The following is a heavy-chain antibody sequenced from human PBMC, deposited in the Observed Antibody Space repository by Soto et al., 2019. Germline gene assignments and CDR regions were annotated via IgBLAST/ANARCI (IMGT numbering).Heavy chain of an antibody. D-gene: IGHD5-12*01. V-gene: IGHV3-21*01. J-gene: IGHJ5*02. Sequence: EVQLVESGGGLVKPGGSLRLSCAASGFTFSSYSMNWVRQAPGKGLEWVSSISSSSSYIYYADSVKGRFTISRDNAKNSLYLQMNSLRAEDTAVYYCATLVATISDNWFDPWGQGTLVTVSS. CDR3: ATLVATISDNWFDP. CDR2: ISSSSSYI. CDR1: GFTFSSYS.